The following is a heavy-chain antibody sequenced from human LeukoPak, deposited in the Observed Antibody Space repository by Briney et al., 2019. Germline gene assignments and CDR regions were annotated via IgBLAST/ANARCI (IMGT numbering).Heavy chain of an antibody. CDR1: GFTFSSYW. V-gene: IGHV3-7*01. J-gene: IGHJ4*02. Sequence: GGSLRLSCVASGFTFSSYWMSWVRQAPGKGLEWVANIKQDGSEKYYVDSVKGRFTISRDNAKNSLYLQMNSLRAEDTAVYYCARGPHSSDYYGSGSYYQYFDYWGQGTLVTVSS. D-gene: IGHD3-10*01. CDR3: ARGPHSSDYYGSGSYYQYFDY. CDR2: IKQDGSEK.